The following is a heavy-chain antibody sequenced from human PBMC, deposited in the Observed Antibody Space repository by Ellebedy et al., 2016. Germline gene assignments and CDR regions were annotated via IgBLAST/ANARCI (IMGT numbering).Heavy chain of an antibody. V-gene: IGHV4-39*07. CDR2: IYYSGST. J-gene: IGHJ5*02. Sequence: SETLSLTCTVSGGSVSSSSYYWGWIRQPPGKGLEWIGSIYYSGSTYYNPSLRSRATISVDTSMHQFSLKLNSVTAADTAVYYCARYSNIGGSRWFDPWGQGTLVTVSS. CDR3: ARYSNIGGSRWFDP. CDR1: GGSVSSSSYY. D-gene: IGHD2/OR15-2a*01.